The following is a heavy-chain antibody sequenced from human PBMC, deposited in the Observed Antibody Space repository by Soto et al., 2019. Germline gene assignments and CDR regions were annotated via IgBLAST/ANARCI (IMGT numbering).Heavy chain of an antibody. CDR1: GFTFSSYS. D-gene: IGHD2-2*01. J-gene: IGHJ5*02. Sequence: EVQLVESGGGLVKPGGSLRLSCATSGFTFSSYSMNWVRQAPGKDLEWISSISTSSSNVYYADSVKGRFTISRDNAKSSLYLQMNGLRAEDTAVYYCARDSRIVATPAMVSVGFGPWGQGTLVTVSS. V-gene: IGHV3-21*01. CDR3: ARDSRIVATPAMVSVGFGP. CDR2: ISTSSSNV.